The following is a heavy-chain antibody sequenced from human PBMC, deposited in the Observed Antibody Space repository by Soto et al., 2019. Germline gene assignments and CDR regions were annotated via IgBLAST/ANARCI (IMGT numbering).Heavy chain of an antibody. J-gene: IGHJ4*02. V-gene: IGHV4-39*01. CDR2: IYYSGST. Sequence: PSETLSLTCTVSGGSISSSSYYWGWIRQPPGKGLEWIGSIYYSGSTYYNPSLKSRVTISVDTSKNQFSLKLSSVTAADTAVYYCARDRDGIDYWGQGTLVTAPQ. CDR1: GGSISSSSYY. CDR3: ARDRDGIDY.